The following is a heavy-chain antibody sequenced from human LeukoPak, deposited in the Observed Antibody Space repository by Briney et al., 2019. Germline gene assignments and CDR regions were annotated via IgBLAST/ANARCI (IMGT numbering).Heavy chain of an antibody. D-gene: IGHD2/OR15-2a*01. CDR1: GFTFSNYW. CDR2: INSDGSRT. Sequence: GGSLRLSCAASGFTFSNYWMHWVRQAPGKGLVWVSRINSDGSRTTYADSVKGRFTISRDNAKNTLYLQMNSLRAEDTAVYYCAKEDFSDYYFYYMDVWGKGTTVTISS. V-gene: IGHV3-74*01. CDR3: AKEDFSDYYFYYMDV. J-gene: IGHJ6*03.